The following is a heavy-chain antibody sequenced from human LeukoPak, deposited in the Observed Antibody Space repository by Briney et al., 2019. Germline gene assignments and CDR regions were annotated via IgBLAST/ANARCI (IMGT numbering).Heavy chain of an antibody. CDR1: GFTFSRYW. V-gene: IGHV3-21*01. Sequence: PGGSLRLSCAAAGFTFSRYWMNWVRQAPGKGLEWVSSISSSSSYRYYADSVKGRFTISRDNAKNSLYLQMNSLRAEDTAVYYCAKPARTDYADYWGQGTLVTVSS. CDR2: ISSSSSYR. CDR3: AKPARTDYADY. D-gene: IGHD1-14*01. J-gene: IGHJ4*02.